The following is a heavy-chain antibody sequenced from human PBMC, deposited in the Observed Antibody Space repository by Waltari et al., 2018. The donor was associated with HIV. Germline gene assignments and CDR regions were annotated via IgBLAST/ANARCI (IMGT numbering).Heavy chain of an antibody. J-gene: IGHJ6*02. Sequence: QVQLQQWGAGLLKPSETLSLTCAVYGGSFSGYYWSWIRQPPGKGLEWIGEINHSGSTNYNPSLKSRVTISVETSKDKFSLKRSTVTAADTAGYYCARADRYCSGGSCYSNYYYYGMDVWGQGTTVTVSS. CDR2: INHSGST. V-gene: IGHV4-34*01. CDR1: GGSFSGYY. CDR3: ARADRYCSGGSCYSNYYYYGMDV. D-gene: IGHD2-15*01.